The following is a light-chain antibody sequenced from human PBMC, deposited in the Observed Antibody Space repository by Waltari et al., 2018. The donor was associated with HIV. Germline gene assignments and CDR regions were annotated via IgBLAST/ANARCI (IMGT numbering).Light chain of an antibody. Sequence: QAALTHPPSVCGSLGQPVTIFRTGTSSDLGTYIQVAWYQQSPGTAPKLMIYHVSNRPSGVPDRFSGSKSGNTASLTISGLQAEDESDYYCSAFIISITVVFGGGTMLTVL. CDR3: SAFIISITVV. V-gene: IGLV2-18*02. J-gene: IGLJ2*01. CDR2: HVS. CDR1: SSDLGTYIQ.